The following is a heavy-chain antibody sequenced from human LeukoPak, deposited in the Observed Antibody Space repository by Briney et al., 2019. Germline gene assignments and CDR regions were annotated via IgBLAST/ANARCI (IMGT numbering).Heavy chain of an antibody. J-gene: IGHJ4*02. V-gene: IGHV1-18*01. D-gene: IGHD3-10*01. CDR2: ISAYNGNT. CDR3: ARDIYYGSGTNYTF. Sequence: ASVKVSCKASGYSFSTYGISWVRQAPGQGLEWMGWISAYNGNTNYAQRLQGRVTMTTDTSTSTAYLELRSLTSDDTAVYYCARDIYYGSGTNYTFWGQGTLVTVSS. CDR1: GYSFSTYG.